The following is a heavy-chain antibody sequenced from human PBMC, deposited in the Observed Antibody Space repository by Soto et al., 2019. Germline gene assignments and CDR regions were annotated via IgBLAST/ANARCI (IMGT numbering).Heavy chain of an antibody. CDR2: IYYSGST. Sequence: SETLSLTCTVSGGSISSYYWSWIRQPPGKGLEWIGYIYYSGSTNYNPSLKSRVTISVDTSKNQFSLALASVTAADTAMYYCARGESAGKFDSWGQGTLVTVSS. V-gene: IGHV4-59*08. CDR3: ARGESAGKFDS. J-gene: IGHJ4*02. D-gene: IGHD6-13*01. CDR1: GGSISSYY.